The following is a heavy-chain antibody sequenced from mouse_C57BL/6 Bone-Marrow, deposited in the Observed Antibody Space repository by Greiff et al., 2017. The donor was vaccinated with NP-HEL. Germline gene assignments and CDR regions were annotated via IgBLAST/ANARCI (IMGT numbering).Heavy chain of an antibody. Sequence: EVQLQQSGAELVRPGASVKLSCTASGFNIKDDYMHWVKQRPEQGLEWIGWIDPENGDTEYASKFQGKATITADTSSNTAYLQLSSLTSEDTAVDYCTILSTMITPCDFDDWGTGTTVTVSS. CDR1: GFNIKDDY. CDR3: TILSTMITPCDFDD. CDR2: IDPENGDT. V-gene: IGHV14-4*01. D-gene: IGHD2-4*01. J-gene: IGHJ1*03.